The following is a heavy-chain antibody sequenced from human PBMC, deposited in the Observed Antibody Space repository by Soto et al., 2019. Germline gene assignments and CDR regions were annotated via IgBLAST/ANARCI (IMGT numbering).Heavy chain of an antibody. D-gene: IGHD3-9*01. Sequence: GASVKVSCKASGYTFTSYGISWVRQAPGQGLEWMGWISAYNGNTNYAQKLQGRVTMTTDTSTSTAYMELRSLRSDDTAVYYCARAYFDWLYPTRPPYYFDYWGQGTLVTVSS. CDR2: ISAYNGNT. V-gene: IGHV1-18*01. CDR1: GYTFTSYG. CDR3: ARAYFDWLYPTRPPYYFDY. J-gene: IGHJ4*02.